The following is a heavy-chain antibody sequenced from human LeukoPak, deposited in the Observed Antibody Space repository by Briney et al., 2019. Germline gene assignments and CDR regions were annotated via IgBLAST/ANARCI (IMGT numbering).Heavy chain of an antibody. V-gene: IGHV3-64*01. CDR2: MSSNGGST. J-gene: IGHJ4*02. CDR3: AKARRELWFGELFN. Sequence: GGSLRLSCAASGFTFSSYAMHWVRQAPGKGLEYVSAMSSNGGSTYYANSVKGRFTISRDNSKNTLYLQMGSLRAEDTAVYYCAKARRELWFGELFNWGQGTLVTVSS. CDR1: GFTFSSYA. D-gene: IGHD3-10*01.